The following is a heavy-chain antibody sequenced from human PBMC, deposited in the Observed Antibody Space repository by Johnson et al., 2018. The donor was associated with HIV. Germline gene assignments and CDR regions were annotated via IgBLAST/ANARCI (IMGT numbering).Heavy chain of an antibody. J-gene: IGHJ3*02. CDR1: GFTFSSYG. CDR2: IRYDGSNK. Sequence: QVQLVESGGGVVQPGGSLRLSCAASGFTFSSYGMHWVRQAPGKGLEWVAFIRYDGSNKYYADSVKGRFTISRDNSKNTLYLQMNSLRAEDTAVYYCAKDSEVSGYQPDAFDIGGQGTMVTVSS. V-gene: IGHV3-30*02. D-gene: IGHD3-3*01. CDR3: AKDSEVSGYQPDAFDI.